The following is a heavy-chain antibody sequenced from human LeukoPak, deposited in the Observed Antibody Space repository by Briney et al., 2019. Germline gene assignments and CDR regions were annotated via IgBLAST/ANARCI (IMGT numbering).Heavy chain of an antibody. J-gene: IGHJ4*02. CDR2: INAGNGNT. V-gene: IGHV1-3*01. D-gene: IGHD2-2*01. Sequence: ASVTVSCKASGYTFTSYAMHWVRQAPGQRLEWMGWINAGNGNTKYSQKFQGRVTITRDTSASTAYMELSSLRSEGTAVYYCARDRGDIVVVPAAMELDYWGQGTLVTVSS. CDR3: ARDRGDIVVVPAAMELDY. CDR1: GYTFTSYA.